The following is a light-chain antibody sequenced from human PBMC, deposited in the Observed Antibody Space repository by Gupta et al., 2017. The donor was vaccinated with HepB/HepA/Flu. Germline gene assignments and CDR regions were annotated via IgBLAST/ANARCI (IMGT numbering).Light chain of an antibody. J-gene: IGKJ4*01. Sequence: DIQMTQSPSSLSASVGDRVTITCRASQSISSYLNWYQQKPGKAPKLLIYAASTLQRGVPSRFSGTGSGTDFTLTISSLQPEDFATYYCQQRDNTPLTFGGGTQVEIK. CDR2: AAS. CDR1: QSISSY. CDR3: QQRDNTPLT. V-gene: IGKV1-39*01.